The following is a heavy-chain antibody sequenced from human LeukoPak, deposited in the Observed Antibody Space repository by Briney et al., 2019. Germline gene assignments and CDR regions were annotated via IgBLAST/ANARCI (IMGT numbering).Heavy chain of an antibody. CDR2: IYSNGST. CDR3: AKTGWRGGGTFNEFDP. CDR1: GGSISIGDYK. J-gene: IGHJ5*02. V-gene: IGHV4-30-4*01. Sequence: SETLSLTCTLSGGSISIGDYKWSWIRQSPGKGLEWIGYIYSNGSTYSNPSLKSRLTISIYTSRNQFSLRLSSVTAADTAVYYCAKTGWRGGGTFNEFDPWGQGTLVTVSS. D-gene: IGHD1-14*01.